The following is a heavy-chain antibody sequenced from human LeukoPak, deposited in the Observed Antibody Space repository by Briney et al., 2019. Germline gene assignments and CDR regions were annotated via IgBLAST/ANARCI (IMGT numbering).Heavy chain of an antibody. D-gene: IGHD2-15*01. J-gene: IGHJ4*02. CDR1: GFTFSSAW. CDR2: IKSKTDGGTT. V-gene: IGHV3-15*01. CDR3: TTEGYCSGGNCYSYDN. Sequence: SGGSLRLSCAASGFTFSSAWLSRVRQASGKGLEWVGRIKSKTDGGTTDYAAPVKGRFTISRDDSKNKLFLQMNSLKTEDTAVYYCTTEGYCSGGNCYSYDNWGQGTLVTVSS.